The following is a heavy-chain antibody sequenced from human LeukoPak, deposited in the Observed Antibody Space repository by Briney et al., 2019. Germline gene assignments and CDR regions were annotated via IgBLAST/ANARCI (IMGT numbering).Heavy chain of an antibody. Sequence: GGSLRLSCAASGFTFSSYGMHWVRQAPGKGLEWVAFIRYDGSNKYYADSVKGRFTISRNNSKNTLYLQMNSLRAEDTAVYYCAKVSPYYYYMDVWGKGTTVTVSS. CDR1: GFTFSSYG. CDR3: AKVSPYYYYMDV. V-gene: IGHV3-30*02. J-gene: IGHJ6*03. CDR2: IRYDGSNK.